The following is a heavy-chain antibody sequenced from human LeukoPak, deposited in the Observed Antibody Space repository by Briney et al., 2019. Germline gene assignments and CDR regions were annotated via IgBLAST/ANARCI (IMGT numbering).Heavy chain of an antibody. CDR3: ARFYGSGSYYKKYYYMDV. CDR2: IYYSGRT. V-gene: IGHV4-59*01. CDR1: GGSISSYY. D-gene: IGHD3-10*01. J-gene: IGHJ6*03. Sequence: PSETLSLTCTVSGGSISSYYWSWIRQPPGKGLEWIGYIYYSGRTNYNPSLKSRVTISVDTSKNQFSLKLSSVTAADTAVYYCARFYGSGSYYKKYYYMDVWGKGTTVTVSS.